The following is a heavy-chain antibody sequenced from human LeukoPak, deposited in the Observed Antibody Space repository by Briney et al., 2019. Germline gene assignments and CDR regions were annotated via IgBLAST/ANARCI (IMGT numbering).Heavy chain of an antibody. D-gene: IGHD2-2*01. V-gene: IGHV3-48*03. J-gene: IGHJ6*02. CDR2: ISSSGSTI. CDR1: GFTFSSYE. CDR3: AAKGVGGYYYYYGMDV. Sequence: GSLRLSCAASGFTFSSYEMNWVRQAPGKGLEWVSYISSSGSTIYYADSVEGRFTISRDNAKNSLYLHMNSLRAEDTAVYYCAAKGVGGYYYYYGMDVWGQGTTVTVSS.